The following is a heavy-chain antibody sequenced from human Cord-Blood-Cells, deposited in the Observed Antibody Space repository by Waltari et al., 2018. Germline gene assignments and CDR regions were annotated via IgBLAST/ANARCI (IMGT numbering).Heavy chain of an antibody. Sequence: QVQLVQSGADMKKPGAGVNVSCWATDNTFTSYPIHVLRQAPGQSLEWMGWINAGNGNTKYSQKFQGRVTITRDTSASTAYMELSSLRSEDTAVYYCARDSGSYYWYFDLWGRGTLVTVSS. CDR1: DNTFTSYP. CDR2: INAGNGNT. J-gene: IGHJ2*01. CDR3: ARDSGSYYWYFDL. D-gene: IGHD1-26*01. V-gene: IGHV1-3*01.